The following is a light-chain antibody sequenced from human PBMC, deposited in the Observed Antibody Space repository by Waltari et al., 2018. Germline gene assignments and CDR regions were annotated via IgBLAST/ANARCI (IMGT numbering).Light chain of an antibody. CDR1: QSVSTN. Sequence: EMVMTQSPGTLSVSPGERATLSCRTSQSVSTNLAWYQQNPGQAPRLLIYGASTRATGIPARFRGTGSGTEFTLTISSLQSEDFAVYYCQQYNDWPITFGPGTKVHIK. CDR2: GAS. CDR3: QQYNDWPIT. J-gene: IGKJ3*01. V-gene: IGKV3-15*01.